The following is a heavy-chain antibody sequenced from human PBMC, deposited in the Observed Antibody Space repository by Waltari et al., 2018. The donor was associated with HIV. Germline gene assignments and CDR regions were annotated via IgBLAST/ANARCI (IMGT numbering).Heavy chain of an antibody. CDR1: GFTFSNAW. J-gene: IGHJ4*02. CDR3: RTSSDYGDPPVDY. V-gene: IGHV3-15*01. Sequence: EVQLVESGGGLVKPGGSLRLSCAASGFTFSNAWMSWVRQAPGKGLELVGRIKRKRDGGTTYAAPVKGRFIISRNDSKNMLYLQMKSLKTEDTAVYYCRTSSDYGDPPVDYWGQGALVTVSS. D-gene: IGHD4-17*01. CDR2: IKRKRDGGTT.